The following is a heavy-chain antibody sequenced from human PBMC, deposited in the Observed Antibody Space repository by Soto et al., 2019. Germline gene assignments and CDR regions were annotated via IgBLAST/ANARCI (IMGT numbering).Heavy chain of an antibody. CDR2: ISSSSSYI. CDR3: ARGREDIVLVPAAARENWFDP. D-gene: IGHD2-2*01. J-gene: IGHJ5*02. CDR1: GFTFSSYS. Sequence: GGSLRLSCAASGFTFSSYSMNWVRQAPGKGLEWVSSISSSSSYIYYADSVKGRFTISRDNAKNSLYLQMNSLRAEDTAVYYCARGREDIVLVPAAARENWFDPWGQGTLVTVSS. V-gene: IGHV3-21*01.